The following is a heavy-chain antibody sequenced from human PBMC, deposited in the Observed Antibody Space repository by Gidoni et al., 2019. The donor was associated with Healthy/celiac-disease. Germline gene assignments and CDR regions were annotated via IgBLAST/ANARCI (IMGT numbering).Heavy chain of an antibody. J-gene: IGHJ3*02. D-gene: IGHD3-10*01. V-gene: IGHV3-30*18. CDR1: GFTFSSYG. Sequence: QVQLVESGGGVVQPGRSLRLSCAASGFTFSSYGMHWVRQAPGKGLEWEAVISYDGSNKYYADSVKGRFTISRDNSKNTLYLQMNSLRAEDTAVYYCAKDRITMVQGVIMGDAFDIWGQGTMVTVSS. CDR3: AKDRITMVQGVIMGDAFDI. CDR2: ISYDGSNK.